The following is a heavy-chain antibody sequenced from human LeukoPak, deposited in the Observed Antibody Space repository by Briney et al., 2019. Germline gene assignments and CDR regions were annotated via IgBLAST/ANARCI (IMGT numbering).Heavy chain of an antibody. J-gene: IGHJ4*02. CDR1: GYSLISGYY. V-gene: IGHV4-38-2*01. CDR2: IYHSGST. CDR3: ARHNLAAAGLYYFDY. Sequence: SETLSLTCAVSGYSLISGYYWGWIRQPPGKGLEWIGSIYHSGSTYYNPSLKSRVTISVDTSKNQFSLKLSSVTAADTAVYYCARHNLAAAGLYYFDYWGQGTLVTVSS. D-gene: IGHD6-13*01.